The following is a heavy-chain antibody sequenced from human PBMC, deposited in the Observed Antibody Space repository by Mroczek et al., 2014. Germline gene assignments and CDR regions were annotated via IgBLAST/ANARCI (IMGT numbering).Heavy chain of an antibody. CDR2: IYTSGST. V-gene: IGHV4-61*02. J-gene: IGHJ5*02. D-gene: IGHD2-15*01. Sequence: QVQLVQSGPGLVKPSQTLSLTCTVSGGSISSGSYYWSWIRQPAGKGLEWIGRIYTSGSTNYNPSLKSRVTISVDTSKNQFSLKLSSVTAADTAVYYCARDHCSGGSCYSSSWFDPGAREPWSPSPQ. CDR3: ARDHCSGGSCYSSSWFDP. CDR1: GGSISSGSYY.